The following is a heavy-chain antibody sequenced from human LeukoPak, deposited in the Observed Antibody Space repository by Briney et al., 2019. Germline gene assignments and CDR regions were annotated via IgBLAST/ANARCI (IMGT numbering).Heavy chain of an antibody. J-gene: IGHJ3*02. CDR2: IYHSGST. Sequence: PSETLSLTCTVSGGSISSGGYYWSWIRQPPGKGLEWTGYIYHSGSTYYNPSLKSRVTISVDTSKNQFSLKLSSVTAADTAVYYCARPIVGATLDAFDIWGQGTMVTVSS. V-gene: IGHV4-30-2*01. D-gene: IGHD1-26*01. CDR1: GGSISSGGYY. CDR3: ARPIVGATLDAFDI.